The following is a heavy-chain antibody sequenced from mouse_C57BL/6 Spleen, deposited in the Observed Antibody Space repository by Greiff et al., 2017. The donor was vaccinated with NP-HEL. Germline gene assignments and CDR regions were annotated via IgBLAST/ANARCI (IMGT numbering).Heavy chain of an antibody. Sequence: QVQLQQPGAELVKPGASVKLSCKASGYTFTSYWMHWVKQRPGRGLEWIGRIDPNSGGNKYNEKVKSKATLTVYKPSSTAYMQLSSLTSEDSSVYYCANYYRSSYYAMDYWGQGTSVTVSS. J-gene: IGHJ4*01. D-gene: IGHD1-1*01. CDR2: IDPNSGGN. V-gene: IGHV1-72*01. CDR1: GYTFTSYW. CDR3: ANYYRSSYYAMDY.